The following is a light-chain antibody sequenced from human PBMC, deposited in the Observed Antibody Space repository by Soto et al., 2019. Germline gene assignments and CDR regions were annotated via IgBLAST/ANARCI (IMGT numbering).Light chain of an antibody. V-gene: IGLV1-40*01. CDR1: SGDIGSYNR. CDR3: QSYDNSLSRSV. Sequence: QSALTQPASVSGSPGQSITISCTGTSGDIGSYNRVSWYQQLPGRAPKLLIFGNINRPSGVPDRFSGSKSGTSASLAITGLQAEDEANYYCQSYDNSLSRSVFGGGTKLTVL. J-gene: IGLJ2*01. CDR2: GNI.